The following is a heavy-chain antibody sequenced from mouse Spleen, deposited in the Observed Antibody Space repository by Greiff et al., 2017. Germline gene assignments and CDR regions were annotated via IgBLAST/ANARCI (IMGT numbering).Heavy chain of an antibody. J-gene: IGHJ2*01. CDR1: GFTFSSYA. CDR3: EIQGEDYRYDGPLFDY. CDR2: ISSGGSYT. Sequence: EVKLMESGGGLVKPGGSLKLSCAASGFTFSSYAMSWVRQTPEKRLEWVATISSGGSYTYYPDSVKGRLTISRDNAKNTLYLQMSSLRSEDQAMYYCEIQGEDYRYDGPLFDYWGQGTTLTVSS. V-gene: IGHV5-9-3*01. D-gene: IGHD2-14*01.